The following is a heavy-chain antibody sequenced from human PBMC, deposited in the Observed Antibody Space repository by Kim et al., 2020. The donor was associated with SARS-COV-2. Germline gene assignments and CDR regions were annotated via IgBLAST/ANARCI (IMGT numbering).Heavy chain of an antibody. D-gene: IGHD2-8*02. Sequence: EKVYVCSVRGRFTISQENAKKSLYLQMNSLRAEDTAMYYCARNHWYYFDYWGQGTLVTVSS. CDR3: ARNHWYYFDY. V-gene: IGHV3-7*03. CDR2: EK. J-gene: IGHJ4*02.